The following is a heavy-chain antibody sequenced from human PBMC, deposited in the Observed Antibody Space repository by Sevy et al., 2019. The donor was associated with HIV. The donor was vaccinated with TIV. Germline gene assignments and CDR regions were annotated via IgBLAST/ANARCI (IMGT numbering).Heavy chain of an antibody. CDR3: ARRTYSRTTFDY. Sequence: SETLSLTCTVSGGSISSSTYYWAWIRQPPGKGLEWIGSIYYSGSTYYNPSLKRRVTISVDPSKNRFSLRLSSVTAADTAVYYCARRTYSRTTFDYWGQGTLVTVSS. V-gene: IGHV4-39*01. D-gene: IGHD6-13*01. CDR1: GGSISSSTYY. CDR2: IYYSGST. J-gene: IGHJ4*02.